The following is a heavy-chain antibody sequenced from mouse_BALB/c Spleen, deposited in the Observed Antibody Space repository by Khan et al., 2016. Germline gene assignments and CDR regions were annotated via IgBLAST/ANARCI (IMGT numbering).Heavy chain of an antibody. Sequence: VQLKQSGPGLVKPSQSLSLTCTVTGYSITSDYAWNWIRQFPGNKLEWMGFISYSGSTRYNPSLKSRISITRDTSKNQFFLQLNSVTTEDTATYYCARSLLAGFAYWGQGTLVTVSA. CDR1: GYSITSDYA. CDR3: ARSLLAGFAY. J-gene: IGHJ3*01. D-gene: IGHD2-1*01. CDR2: ISYSGST. V-gene: IGHV3-2*02.